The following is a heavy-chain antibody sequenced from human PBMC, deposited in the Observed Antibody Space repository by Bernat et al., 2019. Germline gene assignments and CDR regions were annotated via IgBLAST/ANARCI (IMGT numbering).Heavy chain of an antibody. V-gene: IGHV3-21*01. CDR2: ISSTGFSI. J-gene: IGHJ3*02. CDR1: GFTFRSYS. CDR3: ARDYPGPPAFDT. Sequence: EEQLVESGGGLVGPGGSLRLSCVGSGFTFRSYSMNWVRQAPGKGLEWVSSISSTGFSIYYANAVKGRFIISRDDAKASLYLQMNSLRVDDTAVYFCARDYPGPPAFDTWGQGTLVTVSS. D-gene: IGHD3-16*02.